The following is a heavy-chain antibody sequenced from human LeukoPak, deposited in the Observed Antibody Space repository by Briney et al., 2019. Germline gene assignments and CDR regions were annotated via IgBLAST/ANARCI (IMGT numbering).Heavy chain of an antibody. CDR2: IYPGDSDT. CDR1: GYSFTSYW. CDR3: ARLHYGSGSYYNVPGDY. V-gene: IGHV5-51*01. Sequence: KPGESLKISCKGSGYSFTSYWIGCVRQMPGKGLEWMGIIYPGDSDTRYSPSFQGQVTISADKSISTAYLQWSSLKASDTAMYYCARLHYGSGSYYNVPGDYWGQGTLVTVSS. D-gene: IGHD3-10*01. J-gene: IGHJ4*02.